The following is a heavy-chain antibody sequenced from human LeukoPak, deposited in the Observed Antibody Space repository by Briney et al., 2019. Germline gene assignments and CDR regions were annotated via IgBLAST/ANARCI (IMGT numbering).Heavy chain of an antibody. CDR3: STAFRRLAESSMGYF. J-gene: IGHJ4*02. D-gene: IGHD2/OR15-2a*01. V-gene: IGHV3-21*01. Sequence: PGESQTLPCSPSVHPLNEYDEMWLRQAPGKGLEWVSSISGSSSHMYYGESVKGRFSIYRDNAKNSLYLQMNSLGAEDTAVYYCSTAFRRLAESSMGYFWGQGTLVTVSS. CDR2: ISGSSSHM. CDR1: VHPLNEYD.